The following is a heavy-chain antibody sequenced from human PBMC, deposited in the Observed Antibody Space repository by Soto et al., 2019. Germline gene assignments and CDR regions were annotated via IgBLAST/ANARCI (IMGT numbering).Heavy chain of an antibody. CDR2: ISGSGDST. CDR1: GFTFSSYS. V-gene: IGHV3-23*01. Sequence: GGSLRLSCAASGFTFSSYSMNWVRQAPGKGLEWVSCISGSGDSTYYADSVKGRFTISRDNSKNTLYLQMNSLRAEDTAVYYCARVLGRAFDYWGQGTLVTVSS. D-gene: IGHD1-26*01. J-gene: IGHJ4*02. CDR3: ARVLGRAFDY.